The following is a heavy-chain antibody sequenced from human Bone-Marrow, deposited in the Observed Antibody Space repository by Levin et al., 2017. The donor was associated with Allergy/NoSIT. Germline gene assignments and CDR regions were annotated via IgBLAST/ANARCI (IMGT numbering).Heavy chain of an antibody. V-gene: IGHV3-53*01. CDR1: GFTVSNNY. CDR3: ARGEISGVTGDY. J-gene: IGHJ4*02. Sequence: GESLKISCAASGFTVSNNYMRWVRQAPGKRLEWVSLIYSGGSTYYADSVKGRFTISRDKSKNTLYLQMNSLRVEDTAVYYCARGEISGVTGDYWGQGTLVTVSS. D-gene: IGHD3-10*01. CDR2: IYSGGST.